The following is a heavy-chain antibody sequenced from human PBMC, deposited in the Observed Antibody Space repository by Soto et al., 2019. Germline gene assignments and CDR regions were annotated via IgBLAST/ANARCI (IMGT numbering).Heavy chain of an antibody. Sequence: EVQLVESGGGLIQAGGSLRLSCAASGFIVSNNYMSWVRQAPGKGLEWVSLIYSGESTYYADSVKGRLTIPRDNSKNTVYLQLYSLRAEDTAVYYCARGGGYYGMDVWGQGTTVTVSS. D-gene: IGHD2-15*01. J-gene: IGHJ6*02. CDR3: ARGGGYYGMDV. V-gene: IGHV3-53*01. CDR2: IYSGEST. CDR1: GFIVSNNY.